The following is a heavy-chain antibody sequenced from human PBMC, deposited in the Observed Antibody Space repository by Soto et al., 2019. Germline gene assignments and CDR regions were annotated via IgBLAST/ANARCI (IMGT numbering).Heavy chain of an antibody. CDR2: ISGSGGST. Sequence: EVQLLESGGGLVQPGWSLRLSCAASGFTFSRYAMSWVRQAPGQGLEWGSAISGSGGSTYYADSVKGRFTISRDNSKNTLYLQMNSLRAEDTAVYYCANYPDLHTVTKDYWGQGTLVTVSS. CDR3: ANYPDLHTVTKDY. CDR1: GFTFSRYA. J-gene: IGHJ4*02. V-gene: IGHV3-23*01. D-gene: IGHD4-17*01.